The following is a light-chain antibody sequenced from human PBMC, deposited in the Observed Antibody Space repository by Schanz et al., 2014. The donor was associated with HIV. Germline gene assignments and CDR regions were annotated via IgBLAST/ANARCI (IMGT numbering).Light chain of an antibody. V-gene: IGLV2-8*01. CDR1: SSDVGGYNY. J-gene: IGLJ2*01. CDR2: EVN. Sequence: QSVLTQPPSASGSPGQSVTISCTGTSSDVGGYNYVSWYQHHTGKAPKLLISEVNKRPSGVPDRFSGSKSGNTASLTVSGLQAEDEADYYCSSYEGIHNWVFGGGTKLTVL. CDR3: SSYEGIHNWV.